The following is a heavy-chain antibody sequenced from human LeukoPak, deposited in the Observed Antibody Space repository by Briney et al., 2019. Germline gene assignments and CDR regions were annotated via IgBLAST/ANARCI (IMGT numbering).Heavy chain of an antibody. V-gene: IGHV3-23*01. CDR2: ISGSGDYT. Sequence: GGSLRLSCAASGFTFSSYAMSWVRQAPGKGLEWVSAISGSGDYTYYADSVKGRFTISRDNSKNTLYLQMNSLRAEDTAVYYCAKVTYGSGTYGAFDSWGQGPLVTVSS. CDR1: GFTFSSYA. CDR3: AKVTYGSGTYGAFDS. J-gene: IGHJ4*02. D-gene: IGHD3-10*01.